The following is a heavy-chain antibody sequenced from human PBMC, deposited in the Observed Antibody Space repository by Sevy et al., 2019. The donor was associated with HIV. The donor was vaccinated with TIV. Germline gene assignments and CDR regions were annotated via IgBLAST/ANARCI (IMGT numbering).Heavy chain of an antibody. CDR1: GYSFTAYH. D-gene: IGHD6-19*01. Sequence: ASVKVSCKASGYSFTAYHIHWVRQAPGQGLEWMGWINPNSGGTNYAQKFQGRVTMTRDTSISTAFMELSRLRSDDTAVYYCARDRSSGWYSDFDYWGQGTLVTVSS. CDR2: INPNSGGT. V-gene: IGHV1-2*02. CDR3: ARDRSSGWYSDFDY. J-gene: IGHJ4*02.